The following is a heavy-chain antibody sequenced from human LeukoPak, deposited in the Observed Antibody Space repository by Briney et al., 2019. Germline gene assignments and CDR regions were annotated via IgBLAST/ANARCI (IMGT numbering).Heavy chain of an antibody. V-gene: IGHV1-69*05. J-gene: IGHJ4*02. CDR3: AGRYYDILTAFSE. Sequence: GASVKVSCKASGGTFARYAIDWVRQAPGQGLEWMGRIIPIFPTGNYAQKFQGRVTITTDEPTSTVYMELNSLTSEDTAVYYCAGRYYDILTAFSEWGQGTLVTVSS. CDR2: IIPIFPTG. D-gene: IGHD3-9*01. CDR1: GGTFARYA.